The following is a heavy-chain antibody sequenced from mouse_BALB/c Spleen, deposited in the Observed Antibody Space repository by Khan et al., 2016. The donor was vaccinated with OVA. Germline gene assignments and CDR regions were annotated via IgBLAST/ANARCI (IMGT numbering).Heavy chain of an antibody. Sequence: VQLKESGPELVKPGASVKVSCKASGYAFTSYIMYWVKQSHGKSLEWIGYIDPYNGGTSYNQKFKGKATLTVDKSSTTAYMHLTSLTSEDSAVYYCARGGYGGLAYWGQGTLVTVSS. CDR1: GYAFTSYI. V-gene: IGHV1S135*01. CDR2: IDPYNGGT. J-gene: IGHJ3*01. CDR3: ARGGYGGLAY. D-gene: IGHD2-2*01.